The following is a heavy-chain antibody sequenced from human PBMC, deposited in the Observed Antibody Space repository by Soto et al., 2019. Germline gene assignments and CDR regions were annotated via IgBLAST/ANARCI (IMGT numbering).Heavy chain of an antibody. CDR3: ARGSPDGEFKYYFDY. Sequence: PSETLSLTCAVSGGSISSGGYSWSWIRQPPGKGLEWIGYIYHSGSTYYNPSLKSRVTISVDRSKNQFSLKLSSVTAADTAVYYCARGSPDGEFKYYFDYWGQGTLVTVSS. D-gene: IGHD4-17*01. J-gene: IGHJ4*02. CDR1: GGSISSGGYS. V-gene: IGHV4-30-2*01. CDR2: IYHSGST.